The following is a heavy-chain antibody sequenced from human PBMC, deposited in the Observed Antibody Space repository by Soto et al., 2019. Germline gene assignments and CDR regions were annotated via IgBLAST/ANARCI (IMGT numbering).Heavy chain of an antibody. V-gene: IGHV5-10-1*01. CDR2: IDPTDSYT. CDR3: ARLSRASFALDV. D-gene: IGHD3-16*01. Sequence: GESLKISCKGSGYNFITDWISWVRQMPGKGLEWMGRIDPTDSYTKYSPSFEGHVTISADKSISTAYLQWSRLKASDSAVYYCARLSRASFALDVWGQGPTVTVSS. CDR1: GYNFITDW. J-gene: IGHJ6*02.